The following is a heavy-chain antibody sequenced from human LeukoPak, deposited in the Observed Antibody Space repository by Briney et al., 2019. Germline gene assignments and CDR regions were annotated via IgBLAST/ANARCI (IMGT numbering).Heavy chain of an antibody. CDR3: ASYRLPYDYVWGSYRKDDY. J-gene: IGHJ4*02. D-gene: IGHD3-16*02. V-gene: IGHV3-21*01. CDR1: GFTFSSYS. CDR2: ISSSSSYI. Sequence: GGSLRLSCAASGFTFSSYSMNWVPQAPGKGLEWVSSISSSSSYIYYADSVKGRFTISRDNAKNSLYLQMNSLRAEDTAVYYCASYRLPYDYVWGSYRKDDYWGQGTLVTVSS.